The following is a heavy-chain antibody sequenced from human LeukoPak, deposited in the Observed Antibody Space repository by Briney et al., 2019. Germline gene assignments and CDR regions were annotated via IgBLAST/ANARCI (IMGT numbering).Heavy chain of an antibody. CDR1: GYTFTSYY. CDR3: ARGAQKIYDFWRKGYYYMDV. D-gene: IGHD3-3*01. CDR2: INPSGGST. Sequence: GASVKVSCKASGYTFTSYYMHWVRQAPGQGLEWMGIINPSGGSTSYAQKFQGRVTMTRDTSTSTVYMELSSLRSEDTAVYYCARGAQKIYDFWRKGYYYMDVWGKGTTVTVSS. J-gene: IGHJ6*03. V-gene: IGHV1-46*01.